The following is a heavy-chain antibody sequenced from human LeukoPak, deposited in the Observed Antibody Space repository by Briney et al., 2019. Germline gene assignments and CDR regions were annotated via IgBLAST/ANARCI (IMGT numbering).Heavy chain of an antibody. CDR3: AKAPGSYCSGGSCYSDY. CDR1: GFTFSSYR. V-gene: IGHV3-23*01. Sequence: GGSLRLSCAASGFTFSSYRMNWVRQAPGKELEWVSSISGSGGSTYYADSVKGRFTISRDNSKNTLYLQMNSLRAEDTAVYYCAKAPGSYCSGGSCYSDYWGQGTLVTVSS. D-gene: IGHD2-15*01. J-gene: IGHJ4*02. CDR2: ISGSGGST.